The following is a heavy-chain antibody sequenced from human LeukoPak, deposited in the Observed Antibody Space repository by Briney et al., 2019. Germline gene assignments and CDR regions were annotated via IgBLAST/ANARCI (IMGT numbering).Heavy chain of an antibody. CDR3: ARARIRAAYGYYFDY. V-gene: IGHV1-69*13. J-gene: IGHJ4*02. CDR2: IIPIFGTA. CDR1: GWTFTSYA. D-gene: IGHD2-2*01. Sequence: SVKVSCKGRGWTFTSYAISWVRQAPGQGLEWMGGIIPIFGTANYAQKFQGRATITADESTSTDYMELSSLRSEDSAVYYCARARIRAAYGYYFDYWGQGTLVTVS.